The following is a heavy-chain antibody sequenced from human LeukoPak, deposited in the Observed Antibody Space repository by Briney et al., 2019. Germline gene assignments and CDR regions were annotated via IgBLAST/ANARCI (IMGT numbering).Heavy chain of an antibody. CDR1: GGSISGYY. CDR3: ARQGMGDHRVFDY. J-gene: IGHJ4*02. D-gene: IGHD2-21*02. CDR2: IYDSANT. V-gene: IGHV4-59*08. Sequence: SETLSLTCTVSGGSISGYYWSWIRQSPGKGLEYIGYIYDSANTNYNPSLKSRVTISVDTSKSQFSLNLISVTAADTAVFYCARQGMGDHRVFDYWGQGTLVTVSS.